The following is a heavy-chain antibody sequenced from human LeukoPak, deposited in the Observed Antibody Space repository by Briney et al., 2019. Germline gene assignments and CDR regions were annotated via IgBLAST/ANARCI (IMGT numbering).Heavy chain of an antibody. D-gene: IGHD2-21*01. CDR2: IMPIFGTA. V-gene: IGHV1-69*13. CDR1: GGTFSSYA. J-gene: IGHJ3*02. CDR3: ARDTTSIAYCGGDCYSDAFDI. Sequence: SVKVSFKASGGTFSSYAISWVRQAPGQGLEWMVGIMPIFGTANYAQEFQGRVTITADESTSTAYMELSSLRSEDTAVYYCARDTTSIAYCGGDCYSDAFDIWGQGTMVTVSS.